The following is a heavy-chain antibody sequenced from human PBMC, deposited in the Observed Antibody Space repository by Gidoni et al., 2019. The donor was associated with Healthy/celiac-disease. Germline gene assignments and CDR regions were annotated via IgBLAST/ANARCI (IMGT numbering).Heavy chain of an antibody. CDR2: ISWNSGSI. J-gene: IGHJ4*02. V-gene: IGHV3-9*01. Sequence: EVQLVESGGGLVQPGRSLRLSCAASGFTFDDYAMHWVRQAPGKGLEWVSGISWNSGSIGYADSVKGRFTISRDNAKNSLYLQMNSLRAEDTALYYCAKDINYDSSGYFDYWGQGTLVTVSS. CDR3: AKDINYDSSGYFDY. CDR1: GFTFDDYA. D-gene: IGHD3-22*01.